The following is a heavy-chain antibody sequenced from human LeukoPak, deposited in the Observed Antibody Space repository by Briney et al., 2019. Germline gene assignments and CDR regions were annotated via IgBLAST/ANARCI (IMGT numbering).Heavy chain of an antibody. CDR1: GFTFSSYS. CDR3: ARSGQDYDFWSGYYIRDAFDI. CDR2: ISSSSSYI. Sequence: GGSLRLSCAASGFTFSSYSMNWVRQAPGKGLEWVSSISSSSSYIYYADSVKGRFTISRDNAKNSLYLQMNSLRAEDTAVYYCARSGQDYDFWSGYYIRDAFDIWGQGTMVTVSS. V-gene: IGHV3-21*01. J-gene: IGHJ3*02. D-gene: IGHD3-3*01.